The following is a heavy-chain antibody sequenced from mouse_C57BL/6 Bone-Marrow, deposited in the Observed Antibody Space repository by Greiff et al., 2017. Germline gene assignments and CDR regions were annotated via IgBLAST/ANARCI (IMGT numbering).Heavy chain of an antibody. CDR1: GYTFTSYG. CDR2: IYPRSGNT. V-gene: IGHV1-81*01. J-gene: IGHJ3*01. D-gene: IGHD1-1*01. CDR3: ARRDYGSSSWFAY. Sequence: VQLQQSGAELARPGASVKLSCKASGYTFTSYGISWVKQRTGQGLEWIGEIYPRSGNTYYTEKFKGKATLTADKSSSTAYMELRSLTSEDSAVYFCARRDYGSSSWFAYWGQGTLVTVSA.